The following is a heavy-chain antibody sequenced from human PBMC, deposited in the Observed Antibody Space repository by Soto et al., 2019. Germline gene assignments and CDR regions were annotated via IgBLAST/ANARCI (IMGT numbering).Heavy chain of an antibody. J-gene: IGHJ6*02. CDR1: GDSISRGGYS. D-gene: IGHD6-25*01. V-gene: IGHV4-30-2*01. CDR2: IYDSGST. Sequence: SETLSLTCAVSGDSISRGGYSWTWIRQPPGKALEWIGNIYDSGSTSYNPSLKSRVTRSVDTSKNQFSLRLTSVTAADTAVYFCARGCSAYYDYGMDVWGQGATVTVSS. CDR3: ARGCSAYYDYGMDV.